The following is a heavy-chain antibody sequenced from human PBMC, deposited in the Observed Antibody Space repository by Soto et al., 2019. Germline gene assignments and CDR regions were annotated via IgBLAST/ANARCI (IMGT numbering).Heavy chain of an antibody. CDR1: EFTFGSYG. CDR2: ISYDGSNK. V-gene: IGHV3-30*18. CDR3: AKDDFLEGGSADY. Sequence: GRSMRLSRTAAEFTFGSYGVRWVSQDPGKGLEWVAVISYDGSNKYYADSVKGRFTISRDNSKNTLYLQMNSLRAEDTAVYYCAKDDFLEGGSADYWGQGTLVTVSS. J-gene: IGHJ4*02. D-gene: IGHD2-15*01.